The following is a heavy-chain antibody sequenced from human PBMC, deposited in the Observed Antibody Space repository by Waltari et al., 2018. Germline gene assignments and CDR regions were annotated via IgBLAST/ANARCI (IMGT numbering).Heavy chain of an antibody. Sequence: QVQLVQSGAEVKKPGSSVKVSCKASGGTFSSYAISWVRQAPGQGLEWMGGIIPIFGTANYAQKFQGRVTITADESTSTAYMELSSLRSEDTAVYYCARGGCSSTSCYLNWFDPWGQGTLVTVSS. D-gene: IGHD2-2*01. J-gene: IGHJ5*02. CDR2: IIPIFGTA. CDR1: GGTFSSYA. CDR3: ARGGCSSTSCYLNWFDP. V-gene: IGHV1-69*01.